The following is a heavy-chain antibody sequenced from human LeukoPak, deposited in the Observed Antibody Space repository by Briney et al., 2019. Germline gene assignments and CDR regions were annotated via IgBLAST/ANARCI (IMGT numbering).Heavy chain of an antibody. CDR3: ARVGRYYDILTGYYPAHYFDY. CDR2: IYYSGST. V-gene: IGHV4-59*12. CDR1: GGSISSYY. D-gene: IGHD3-9*01. Sequence: SETLSLTCTVSGGSISSYYWSWIRQPPGKGLEWIGYIYYSGSTNYNPSLKSRVTMSVDTSKNQFSLKLSSVTAADTAVYYCARVGRYYDILTGYYPAHYFDYWGQGTLVTVSS. J-gene: IGHJ4*02.